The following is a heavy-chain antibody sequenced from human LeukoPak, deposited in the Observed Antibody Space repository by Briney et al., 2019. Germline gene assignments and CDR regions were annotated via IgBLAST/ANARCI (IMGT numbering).Heavy chain of an antibody. V-gene: IGHV1-69*13. CDR3: ARAVVVPAATRTHWFDP. D-gene: IGHD2-2*01. Sequence: SVKVSCQASGYTFTGYYMHWVRQAPGQGLEWMGGIIPIFGTANYAQKFQGRVTITADESTSTAYMELSSLRSEDTAVYYCARAVVVPAATRTHWFDPWGQGTLVTVSS. J-gene: IGHJ5*02. CDR1: GYTFTGYY. CDR2: IIPIFGTA.